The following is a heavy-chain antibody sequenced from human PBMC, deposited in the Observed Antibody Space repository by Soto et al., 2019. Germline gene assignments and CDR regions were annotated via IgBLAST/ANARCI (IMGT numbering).Heavy chain of an antibody. J-gene: IGHJ5*02. V-gene: IGHV3-30*04. CDR2: ISKDGMNK. D-gene: IGHD6-19*01. CDR3: ARDMYSSDYFVKWFEP. Sequence: QVRLVESGGGVVQPGRSLRLSCTASGFSFSSYAMYWFRQPPGKGLEWVAVISKDGMNKNYADSVKGRVTVSRDNANYSLDLQLNSLRGEDTAKDYCARDMYSSDYFVKWFEPWGQGTLVTVSS. CDR1: GFSFSSYA.